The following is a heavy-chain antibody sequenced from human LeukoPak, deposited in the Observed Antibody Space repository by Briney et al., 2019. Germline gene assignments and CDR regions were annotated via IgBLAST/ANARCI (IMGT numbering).Heavy chain of an antibody. CDR1: GFTFSNYW. CDR2: IKEDGNEK. J-gene: IGHJ4*02. V-gene: IGHV3-7*01. CDR3: ARDVLTYYYDSSGDY. Sequence: GGSLRLSCTASGFTFSNYWMSWVRQAPGKGLEWVANIKEDGNEKYYVDSVKGRFTISRDNAKNSLYLQMNSLRAEDTAVYYCARDVLTYYYDSSGDYWGQGTLVTVSS. D-gene: IGHD3-22*01.